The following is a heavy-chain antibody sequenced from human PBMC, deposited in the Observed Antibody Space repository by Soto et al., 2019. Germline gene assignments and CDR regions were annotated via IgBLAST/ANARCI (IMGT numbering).Heavy chain of an antibody. CDR2: ISGSGGST. CDR3: AKEEHVLEYSSSLTGTTSGWFDP. V-gene: IGHV3-23*01. D-gene: IGHD6-6*01. CDR1: GFTFSSYA. Sequence: GGSLRLSCAASGFTFSSYAMSWVRQAPGKGLEWVSAISGSGGSTYYADSVKGRFTISRDNSKNTLYLQMNSLRAEDTAVYYCAKEEHVLEYSSSLTGTTSGWFDPWGQGTLVTVSS. J-gene: IGHJ5*02.